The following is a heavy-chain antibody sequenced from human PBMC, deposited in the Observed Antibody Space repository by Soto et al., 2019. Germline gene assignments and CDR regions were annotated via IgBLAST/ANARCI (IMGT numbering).Heavy chain of an antibody. CDR1: GGSFSGYY. V-gene: IGHV4-34*01. CDR2: INHSGST. Sequence: SETLSLTCAVYGGSFSGYYWSWIRQPPGKGLEWIGEINHSGSTNYNPSLKSRVTISVDTSKNQFSLKLSSVTAADTAVYYCARDDSSSSSGTAFDIWGQGTMVTVSS. J-gene: IGHJ3*02. D-gene: IGHD6-6*01. CDR3: ARDDSSSSSGTAFDI.